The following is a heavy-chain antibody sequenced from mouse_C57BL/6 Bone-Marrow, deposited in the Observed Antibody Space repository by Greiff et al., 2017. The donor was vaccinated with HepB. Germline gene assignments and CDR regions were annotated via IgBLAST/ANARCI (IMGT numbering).Heavy chain of an antibody. J-gene: IGHJ2*01. D-gene: IGHD1-1*01. CDR2: ISDGGSYT. Sequence: EVMLVESGGGLVKPGGSLKLSCAASGFTFSSYAMSWVRQTPEKRLEWVATISDGGSYTYYPDNVKGRFTISRDNAKNNLYLQMSHLKSEDTAMYYGARDRGLRVYYFDYWGQGTTLTVSS. CDR3: ARDRGLRVYYFDY. CDR1: GFTFSSYA. V-gene: IGHV5-4*01.